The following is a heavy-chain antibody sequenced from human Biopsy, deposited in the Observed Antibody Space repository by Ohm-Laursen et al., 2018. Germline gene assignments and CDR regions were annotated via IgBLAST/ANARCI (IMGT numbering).Heavy chain of an antibody. D-gene: IGHD2-15*01. CDR2: IASSGGTT. CDR1: GFHFSDYY. V-gene: IGHV3-11*04. J-gene: IGHJ6*02. CDR3: VSFLKDLNMAV. Sequence: SLRLSCAASGFHFSDYYMSWIRQAPGKGLEWISYIASSGGTTYYVDSVKGRFTISRDNAEKSLYLQMNSLRAEDTAVYYCVSFLKDLNMAVWGQGTTVTVSS.